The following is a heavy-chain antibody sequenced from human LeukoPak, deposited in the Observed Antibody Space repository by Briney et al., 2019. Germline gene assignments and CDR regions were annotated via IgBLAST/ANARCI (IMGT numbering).Heavy chain of an antibody. D-gene: IGHD3-10*01. J-gene: IGHJ4*02. V-gene: IGHV4-34*01. Sequence: PSETLSLTCAVYGGSFSGSYWGWTRQPPGKGLEWIGEISRGGDTNYNPSLKSRVTISLDTSKNQFSLKLSSVTAADTAVYYCAGGYGSGSYYNYWGQGTLVTVSS. CDR3: AGGYGSGSYYNY. CDR2: ISRGGDT. CDR1: GGSFSGSY.